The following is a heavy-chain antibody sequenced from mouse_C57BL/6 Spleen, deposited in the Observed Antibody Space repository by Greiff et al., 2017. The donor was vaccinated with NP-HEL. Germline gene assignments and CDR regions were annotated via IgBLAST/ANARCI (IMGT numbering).Heavy chain of an antibody. CDR1: GYSFTGYY. CDR3: ARYFYAMDY. Sequence: EVKLQQSGPELVKPGASVKISCKASGYSFTGYYMNWVKQSPEKSLEWIGEINPSTGGTPYNQKFKAKATLTVDKSSSTAYMQLKSLTSEDSAVYYCARYFYAMDYWGQGTSVTVSS. V-gene: IGHV1-42*01. J-gene: IGHJ4*01. CDR2: INPSTGGT.